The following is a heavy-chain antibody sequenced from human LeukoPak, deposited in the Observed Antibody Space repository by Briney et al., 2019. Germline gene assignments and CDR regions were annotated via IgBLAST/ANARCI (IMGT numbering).Heavy chain of an antibody. CDR2: ISGSGGST. J-gene: IGHJ4*02. D-gene: IGHD6-13*01. CDR1: GFIVNSNY. Sequence: GGSLRLSCAASGFIVNSNYISWVRQAPGKGLEWVSAISGSGGSTYYADSVKGRFTISRDNSKNTLYLQMNSLRAEDTAVYYCAKGHESIAAAGFVFFDYWGQGTLVTVSS. CDR3: AKGHESIAAAGFVFFDY. V-gene: IGHV3-23*01.